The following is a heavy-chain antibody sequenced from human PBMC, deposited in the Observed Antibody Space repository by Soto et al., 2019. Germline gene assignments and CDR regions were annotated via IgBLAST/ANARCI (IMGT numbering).Heavy chain of an antibody. V-gene: IGHV3-74*01. Sequence: EVQLVESGGGLVQPGGSLRLSCAASEFTFSSYWMHWVRQAPGKGLVWVSRINSDGSSTSYADSVKGRITISRDNGKNTLYLQMNSLRAEDTAVYYCARGPHDYSSSGYVGEYWGHGTLVTVSS. CDR1: EFTFSSYW. D-gene: IGHD6-25*01. J-gene: IGHJ4*01. CDR3: ARGPHDYSSSGYVGEY. CDR2: INSDGSST.